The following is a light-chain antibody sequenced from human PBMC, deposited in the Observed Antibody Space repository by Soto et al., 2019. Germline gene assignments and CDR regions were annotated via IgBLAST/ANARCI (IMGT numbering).Light chain of an antibody. CDR1: SSNIGAGYD. Sequence: QSVLTQPPSVSGAPGQRVTISCTGGSSNIGAGYDVHWYRQFPGTAPKLLVYGNNNRPSGISDRFSASKSGSSASLAITGLQAEDEADYYCQSYDTSLRASVFGGGTKLTVL. CDR2: GNN. V-gene: IGLV1-40*01. CDR3: QSYDTSLRASV. J-gene: IGLJ3*02.